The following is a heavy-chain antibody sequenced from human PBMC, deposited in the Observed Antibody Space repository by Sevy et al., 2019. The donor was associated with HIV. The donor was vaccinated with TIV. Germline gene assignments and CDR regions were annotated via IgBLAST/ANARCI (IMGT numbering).Heavy chain of an antibody. Sequence: GGSLRLSCAASGFTFSNAWMSWVRQAPGKGLEWVGRIKSKTDGGTTDYAAPVKGRLTISREDSKNTLYLQMNSLRTGDTAVYYCTTDTSDRCSSTSCHTSGFDYWGQGTLVTVSS. CDR3: TTDTSDRCSSTSCHTSGFDY. V-gene: IGHV3-15*01. J-gene: IGHJ4*02. CDR1: GFTFSNAW. D-gene: IGHD2-2*02. CDR2: IKSKTDGGTT.